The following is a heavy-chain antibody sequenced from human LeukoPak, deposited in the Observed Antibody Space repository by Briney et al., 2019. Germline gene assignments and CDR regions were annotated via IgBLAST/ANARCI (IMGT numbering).Heavy chain of an antibody. CDR2: ISYDGSNK. CDR1: GFTFSSYA. Sequence: GGSLRLSCAASGFTFSSYAMHWVRQAPGKGLEWVAVISYDGSNKYYADSVKGRFTISRDNSKNTLYLQMNSLRAEDTAVYYCARAAKYYDIMTGYYIGGAFDIWGQGTMVTVSS. D-gene: IGHD3-9*01. V-gene: IGHV3-30*04. J-gene: IGHJ3*02. CDR3: ARAAKYYDIMTGYYIGGAFDI.